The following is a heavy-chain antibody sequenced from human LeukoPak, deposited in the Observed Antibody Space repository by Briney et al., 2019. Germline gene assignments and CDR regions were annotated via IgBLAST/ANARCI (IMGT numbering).Heavy chain of an antibody. J-gene: IGHJ4*02. Sequence: PGGSLRLSCAASGFTFSSYALSWVRQAPGKGLEWVSAISGSGAGTYYADSVQGRFPISRDNSKNTLYLQMNSLRAEDTAVYYCAKDPEMTTVTPSFFDYWGQGTLVTVSS. CDR3: AKDPEMTTVTPSFFDY. V-gene: IGHV3-23*01. CDR1: GFTFSSYA. CDR2: ISGSGAGT. D-gene: IGHD4-17*01.